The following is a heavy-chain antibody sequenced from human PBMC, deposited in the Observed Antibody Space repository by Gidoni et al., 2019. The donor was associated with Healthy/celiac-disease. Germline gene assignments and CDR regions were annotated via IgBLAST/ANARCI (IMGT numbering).Heavy chain of an antibody. CDR3: ARDGRGDPDY. CDR2: IWYDGSNK. J-gene: IGHJ4*02. CDR1: GFTFSSYG. V-gene: IGHV3-33*01. Sequence: QVQLVESGGGVVQPGRSLRLSCASSGFTFSSYGMHWVRQAPGKGLEWVAVIWYDGSNKYYADSVKGRFTISRDNSKNTLYLQMNSLRAEDKDVYYCARDGRGDPDYWGQGTLVTVSS. D-gene: IGHD2-21*02.